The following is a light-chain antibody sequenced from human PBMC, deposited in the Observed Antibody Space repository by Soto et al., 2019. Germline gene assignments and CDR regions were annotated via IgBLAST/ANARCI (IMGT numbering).Light chain of an antibody. CDR2: DAS. CDR1: QSVSSSY. V-gene: IGKV3-11*01. Sequence: IVLTQSPGTLSLSPGERATLSCRASQSVSSSYLAWYQQKPGQAPRLLIYDASNRATGIPARFSGSGSGTDFTLTISSLEPEDFAVYYCQHRSNWPPITFGQGTRLEIK. CDR3: QHRSNWPPIT. J-gene: IGKJ5*01.